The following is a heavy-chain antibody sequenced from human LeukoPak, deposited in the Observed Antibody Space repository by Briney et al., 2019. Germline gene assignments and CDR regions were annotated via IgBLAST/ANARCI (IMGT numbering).Heavy chain of an antibody. CDR2: ISSSGSTI. CDR1: GFTFSSYE. V-gene: IGHV3-48*03. J-gene: IGHJ5*01. Sequence: GGSLRLSCSASGFTFSSYEMNWVRQAPGKGLEWISYISSSGSTIYYADSVKGRFTISRDNAKNSLYLQVNSLRAEDTAIYYCARENWFDSWGQGTLVTVSS. CDR3: ARENWFDS.